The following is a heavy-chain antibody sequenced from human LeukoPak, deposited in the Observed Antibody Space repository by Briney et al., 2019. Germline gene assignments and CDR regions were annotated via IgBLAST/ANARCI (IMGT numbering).Heavy chain of an antibody. Sequence: PGGSLRLSCAASGFTVSSNYMSWVRQAPGKGLEWVSVIYSDGRIHSADSVKGRFTISRDDSKNTLSLQMNSLRAEDTAVYYCARESGYSYGLAGFFDYWGPGTLVTVSS. CDR2: IYSDGRI. CDR3: ARESGYSYGLAGFFDY. D-gene: IGHD5-18*01. V-gene: IGHV3-53*01. J-gene: IGHJ4*02. CDR1: GFTVSSNY.